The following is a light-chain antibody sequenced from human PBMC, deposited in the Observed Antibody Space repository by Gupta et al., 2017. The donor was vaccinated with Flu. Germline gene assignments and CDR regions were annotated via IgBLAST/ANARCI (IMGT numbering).Light chain of an antibody. Sequence: GTLSLSPGEEATLSCRASQSGRRNYLAWYQQKPGKAPRLLIDSASSRAAGFPDRFSGSGSGTDFALTISRLQLDDFAVYYCQQNGKYPSTFGQGTKVEIK. CDR2: SAS. CDR1: QSGRRNY. V-gene: IGKV3-20*01. CDR3: QQNGKYPST. J-gene: IGKJ2*02.